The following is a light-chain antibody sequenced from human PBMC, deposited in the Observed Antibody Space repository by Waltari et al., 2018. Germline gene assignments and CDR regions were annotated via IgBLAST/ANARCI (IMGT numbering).Light chain of an antibody. Sequence: SCRASQSVSEYLAWYQQKPGQAPRLLIYDASIRATGIPDRFSGSGWGTDFSLTISSLEPEDFAVYYCQKYGTLPATFGQGTKVQ. V-gene: IGKV3-20*01. CDR1: QSVSEY. J-gene: IGKJ1*01. CDR3: QKYGTLPAT. CDR2: DAS.